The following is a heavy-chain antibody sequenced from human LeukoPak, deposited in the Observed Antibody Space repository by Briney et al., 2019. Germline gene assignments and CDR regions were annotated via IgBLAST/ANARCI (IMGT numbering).Heavy chain of an antibody. Sequence: GASVKVSCKASGYTFTNYYMHWVRQAPGQGLEWMGIINPSGGSTSYAQKFQGRVTMTRDMSTSSVYMEMSSLRSEDTAVYYCARGSRAYGGFDSWGQGTLVTVSS. V-gene: IGHV1-46*01. CDR1: GYTFTNYY. J-gene: IGHJ4*02. D-gene: IGHD4-23*01. CDR3: ARGSRAYGGFDS. CDR2: INPSGGST.